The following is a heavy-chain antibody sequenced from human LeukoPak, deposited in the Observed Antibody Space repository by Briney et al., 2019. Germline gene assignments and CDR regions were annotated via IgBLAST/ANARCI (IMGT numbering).Heavy chain of an antibody. CDR2: IIPILGIA. CDR1: GGTFSSYA. D-gene: IGHD2-2*01. V-gene: IGHV1-69*04. CDR3: ARTDLGYCSSTSCYPGVGMDV. Sequence: SVKVSCKASGGTFSSYAISWVRQAPGQGLEWMGRIIPILGIANYARKFQGRVTITADKSTSTAYMELSSLRSEDTAVYYCARTDLGYCSSTSCYPGVGMDVWGQGTTVTVSS. J-gene: IGHJ6*02.